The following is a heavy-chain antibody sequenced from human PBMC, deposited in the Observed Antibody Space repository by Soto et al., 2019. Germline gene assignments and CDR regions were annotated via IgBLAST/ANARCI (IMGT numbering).Heavy chain of an antibody. D-gene: IGHD3-22*01. Sequence: EVQLLESGGGLVQPGGSLRLSCAASGFTFSSYAMSWVRQAPGKGLEWVSRINSDGSSTSYADSVKGRFTISRDNAKNTLYLQMNSLRAEDTAVYYCARVGPHYDSSGYYYFDYWGQGTLVTVSS. J-gene: IGHJ4*02. CDR2: INSDGSST. V-gene: IGHV3-74*02. CDR1: GFTFSSYA. CDR3: ARVGPHYDSSGYYYFDY.